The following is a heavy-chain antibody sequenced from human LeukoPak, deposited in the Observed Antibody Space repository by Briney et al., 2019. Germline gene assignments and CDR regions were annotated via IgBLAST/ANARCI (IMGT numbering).Heavy chain of an antibody. Sequence: PSETLSLTCTVSGDSISSSSYYWGWIRQSPGKGLEWIGTISYSGSTYYHQSLKSRVTISVDTSKNQFSLKLSSVTAADTAVYYCASLLTEYSSSSGDYWGRGTLVTVSS. D-gene: IGHD6-6*01. CDR3: ASLLTEYSSSSGDY. CDR1: GDSISSSSYY. CDR2: ISYSGST. V-gene: IGHV4-39*01. J-gene: IGHJ4*02.